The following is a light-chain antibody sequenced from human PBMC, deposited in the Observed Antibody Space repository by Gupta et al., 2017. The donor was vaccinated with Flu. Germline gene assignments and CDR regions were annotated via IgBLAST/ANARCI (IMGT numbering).Light chain of an antibody. V-gene: IGKV3-11*01. CDR1: QSVSSY. Sequence: EIVLTQSPATLSLSPGERATLSCRASQSVSSYLAWYQQKPGQAPRLLIYDAFNRAPGIPARFSGSGSGADFTLTISSLEPEDFAVYYCQQRSNWPITFGQGTRVEIK. CDR3: QQRSNWPIT. J-gene: IGKJ5*01. CDR2: DAF.